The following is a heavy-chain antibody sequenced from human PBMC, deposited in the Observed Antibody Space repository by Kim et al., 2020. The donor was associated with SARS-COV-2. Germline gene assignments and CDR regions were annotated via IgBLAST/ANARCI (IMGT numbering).Heavy chain of an antibody. CDR3: ARPVEMATIEPFDI. CDR1: GFTFSSYA. D-gene: IGHD5-12*01. Sequence: GGSLRLSCAASGFTFSSYAMHWVRQAPGKGLEWVAVISYDGSNKYYADSVKGRFTISRDNSKNTLYLQMNSLRAEDTAVYYCARPVEMATIEPFDIWGQGTMVTVSS. CDR2: ISYDGSNK. J-gene: IGHJ3*02. V-gene: IGHV3-30*04.